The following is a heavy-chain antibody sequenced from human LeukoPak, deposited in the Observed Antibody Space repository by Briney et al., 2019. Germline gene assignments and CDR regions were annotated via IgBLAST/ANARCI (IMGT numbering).Heavy chain of an antibody. D-gene: IGHD5-24*01. CDR1: GYTFTGYY. CDR3: ARVRDGYTLLMNY. V-gene: IGHV1-2*02. J-gene: IGHJ4*02. CDR2: INPNSGGT. Sequence: VASVKVSCKASGYTFTGYYMHWVRQAPGQGLEWVGWINPNSGGTNYAQKFQGRVTMTRDTSISTAYMELSRLRSDDTAVYYCARVRDGYTLLMNYWGQGTLVTVSS.